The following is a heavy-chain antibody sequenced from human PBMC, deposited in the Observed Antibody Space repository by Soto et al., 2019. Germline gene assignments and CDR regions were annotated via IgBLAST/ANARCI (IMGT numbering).Heavy chain of an antibody. V-gene: IGHV3-66*01. CDR2: IYSDGRT. CDR3: ARVTTLACDY. Sequence: GGSLRLSCAASGLPVSTNYMNWVRQAPGKGLEWVSIIYSDGRTYHADSVKGRFTISRDNSKNMLYLQMNSLRTEDTAVYYCARVTTLACDYWGQGTLVTVSS. D-gene: IGHD3-22*01. CDR1: GLPVSTNY. J-gene: IGHJ4*02.